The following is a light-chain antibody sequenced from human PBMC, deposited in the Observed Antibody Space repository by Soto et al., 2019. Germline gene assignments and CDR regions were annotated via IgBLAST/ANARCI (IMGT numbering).Light chain of an antibody. CDR3: QQYHIYSWT. CDR2: DAS. V-gene: IGKV1-5*01. J-gene: IGKJ1*01. Sequence: DIQMTQSPSALSASVGDRATITCRASQSISSWLAWYQQKPGKAPKLLIYDASTLQSGVPSRYSGSGSGTEFTLTISNLQPDDFATYYCQQYHIYSWTFGQGTKV. CDR1: QSISSW.